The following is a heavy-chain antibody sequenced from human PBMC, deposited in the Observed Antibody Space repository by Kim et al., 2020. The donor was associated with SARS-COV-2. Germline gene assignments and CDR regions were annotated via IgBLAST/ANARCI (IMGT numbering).Heavy chain of an antibody. J-gene: IGHJ2*01. V-gene: IGHV4-34*01. CDR1: GGSFSGYY. CDR2: INHSGST. D-gene: IGHD1-26*01. CDR3: ASLIVGATTDWYFDL. Sequence: SETLSLTCAVYGGSFSGYYWSWIRQPPGKGLEWIGEINHSGSTNYNPSLKSRVTISVDTSKNQFSLKLSSVTAADTAVYYCASLIVGATTDWYFDLWGRG.